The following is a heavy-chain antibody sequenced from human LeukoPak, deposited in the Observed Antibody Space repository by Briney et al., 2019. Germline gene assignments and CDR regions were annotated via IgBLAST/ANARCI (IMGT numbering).Heavy chain of an antibody. D-gene: IGHD2-2*01. CDR2: IYHSGNT. CDR3: ARERKDRDIVVVPAAYDAFDI. V-gene: IGHV4-38-2*02. J-gene: IGHJ3*02. CDR1: GYSISSGYY. Sequence: SETLSLTCTVSGYSISSGYYWGWIRQPPGKGLEWIGSIYHSGNTYYSPSLKSRVTISVDTSKNQFSLKLSSVTAADTAVYYCARERKDRDIVVVPAAYDAFDIWGQGTMVTVSS.